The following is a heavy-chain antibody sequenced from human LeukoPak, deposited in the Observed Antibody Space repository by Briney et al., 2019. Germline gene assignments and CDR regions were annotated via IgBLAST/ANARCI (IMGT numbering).Heavy chain of an antibody. D-gene: IGHD6-19*01. Sequence: MTSETLSLTCTVSGGSISSYYWSWIRQPPGKGLEWIGYVYYSGSTNYSPSLKSRVTISVDTSKNQFSLKLSSVTAADTAVYYCARAYSSGWPDLDYWGQGTLVTVSS. V-gene: IGHV4-59*13. CDR1: GGSISSYY. CDR2: VYYSGST. CDR3: ARAYSSGWPDLDY. J-gene: IGHJ4*02.